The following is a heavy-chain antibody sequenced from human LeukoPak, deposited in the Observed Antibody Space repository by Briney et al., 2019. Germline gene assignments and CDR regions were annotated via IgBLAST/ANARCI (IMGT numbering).Heavy chain of an antibody. D-gene: IGHD5-24*01. J-gene: IGHJ3*02. V-gene: IGHV3-53*01. CDR3: ARARRPKWERDGYTSKESAFDI. CDR1: GFTVSGNY. Sequence: PGGSLRLSCAVSGFTVSGNYMSWIRQAPGKGLEWVSLIYSDDTTLYADSVKGRFTISRDISKNTLYLQMSSLRAEDTAVYYCARARRPKWERDGYTSKESAFDIWGQGTMVTVS. CDR2: IYSDDTT.